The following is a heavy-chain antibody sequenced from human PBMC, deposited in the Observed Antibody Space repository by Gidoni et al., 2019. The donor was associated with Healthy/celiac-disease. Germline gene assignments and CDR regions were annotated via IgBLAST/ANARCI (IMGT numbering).Heavy chain of an antibody. D-gene: IGHD3-16*01. Sequence: QVQLVESGGGVVQPGRSLRLSCAASGFTFSSYGMHWVRQAPGKGLEWVAVISYDGSNKYYADSVKGRFTISRDNSKNTLYLQMNSLRAEDTAVYYCAKSFQFGGAPLLVWGQGTLVTVSS. J-gene: IGHJ4*02. V-gene: IGHV3-30*18. CDR3: AKSFQFGGAPLLV. CDR1: GFTFSSYG. CDR2: ISYDGSNK.